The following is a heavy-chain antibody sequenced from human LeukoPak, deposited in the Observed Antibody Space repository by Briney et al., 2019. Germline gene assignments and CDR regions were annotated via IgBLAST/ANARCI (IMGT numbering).Heavy chain of an antibody. CDR1: GFTVSSNY. CDR2: IYSGGTT. Sequence: GGSLTLPCAVSGFTVSSNYMSWVRQAPGKGLEWVSVIYSGGTTFYADSVKGRFIISRDSSKNTLFLQMNSLRAEDTAVYYCARDSSGSLHGAFDIWGRGPMFTVSS. CDR3: ARDSSGSLHGAFDI. J-gene: IGHJ3*02. D-gene: IGHD1-26*01. V-gene: IGHV3-53*01.